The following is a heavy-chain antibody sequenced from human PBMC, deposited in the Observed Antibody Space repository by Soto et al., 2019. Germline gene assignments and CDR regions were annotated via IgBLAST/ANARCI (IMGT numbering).Heavy chain of an antibody. V-gene: IGHV4-31*03. D-gene: IGHD3-3*01. J-gene: IGHJ5*02. CDR1: GGSINSGDSY. Sequence: PSETLSLTCSVSGGSINSGDSYWNWIRQNPGKGLEWIGFIYYTGNTYCNPSLRSRCSMSLDTSENQFSLKLSSVTAADTAVYYCARANYGVTIFGVVGYNWFDPWGQGTLVTVS. CDR2: IYYTGNT. CDR3: ARANYGVTIFGVVGYNWFDP.